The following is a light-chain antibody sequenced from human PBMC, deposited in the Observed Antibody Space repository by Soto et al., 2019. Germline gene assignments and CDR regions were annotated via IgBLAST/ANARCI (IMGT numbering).Light chain of an antibody. CDR1: QSVGGNF. Sequence: EIVLTQSPGTLSLSPGERATLSCRASQSVGGNFLAWYQQKPGQAPRLLIYAASSRASGIPDRFSGSGSGTDFTLTIGRLEPEDFALYYCQHYGSLSWTFGQGTEVEIK. V-gene: IGKV3-20*01. J-gene: IGKJ1*01. CDR2: AAS. CDR3: QHYGSLSWT.